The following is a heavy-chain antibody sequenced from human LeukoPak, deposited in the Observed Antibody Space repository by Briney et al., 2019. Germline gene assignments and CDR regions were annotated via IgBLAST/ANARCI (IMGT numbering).Heavy chain of an antibody. J-gene: IGHJ3*02. CDR3: ARDQGATIANDAFDI. CDR2: ISYDGSNK. Sequence: GGSLRLSCAASGFTFSSYWMSWVRQASGKGLEWVAVISYDGSNKYYADSVKGRFTISRDNSKNTLYLQMNSLRAEDTAVYYCARDQGATIANDAFDIWGQGTMVTVSS. CDR1: GFTFSSYW. V-gene: IGHV3-30*03. D-gene: IGHD5-24*01.